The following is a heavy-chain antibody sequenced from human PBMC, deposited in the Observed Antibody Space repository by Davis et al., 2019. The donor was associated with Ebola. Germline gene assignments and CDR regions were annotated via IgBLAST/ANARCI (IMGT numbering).Heavy chain of an antibody. V-gene: IGHV3-30*18. J-gene: IGHJ4*02. Sequence: PGGSLRLSCAASGFTFSSYGMHWVRQAPGKGLEWVAVISYDGSNKYYADSVKSRFTISRDNSKNTLYLQMNSLRAEDTAVYYCAKVGGSYPHHDYWGQGTLVTVSS. D-gene: IGHD1-26*01. CDR1: GFTFSSYG. CDR3: AKVGGSYPHHDY. CDR2: ISYDGSNK.